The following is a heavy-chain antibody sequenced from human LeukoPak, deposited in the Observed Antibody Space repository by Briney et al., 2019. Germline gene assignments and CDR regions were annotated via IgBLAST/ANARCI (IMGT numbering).Heavy chain of an antibody. J-gene: IGHJ4*02. Sequence: GRSLRLSCAASGFTFSSSDMHWVRQAPGKGLEWVAAISYDGSNKYYADSVKGRFTISRDYSKNTLFLQMNSLRAEDTAVYYCASARALYGYSGYDEPYFDYWGQGTLVTVSS. D-gene: IGHD5-12*01. CDR1: GFTFSSSD. CDR2: ISYDGSNK. V-gene: IGHV3-30*03. CDR3: ASARALYGYSGYDEPYFDY.